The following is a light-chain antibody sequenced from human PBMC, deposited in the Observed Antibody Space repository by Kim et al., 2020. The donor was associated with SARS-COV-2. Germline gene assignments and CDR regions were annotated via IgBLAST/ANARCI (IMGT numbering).Light chain of an antibody. Sequence: GQSITISCTGTSSDVGGYYYVSWYQQHPGTAPKLIIYNVSERPSGVSNRFSGSKSDNTASLTISGLQAEDEALYYCSSYTITNTYVFGTGTKVTVL. V-gene: IGLV2-14*04. CDR2: NVS. J-gene: IGLJ1*01. CDR1: SSDVGGYYY. CDR3: SSYTITNTYV.